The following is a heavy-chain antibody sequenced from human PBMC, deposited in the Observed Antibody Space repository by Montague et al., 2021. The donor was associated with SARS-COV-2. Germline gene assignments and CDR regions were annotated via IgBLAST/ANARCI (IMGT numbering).Heavy chain of an antibody. CDR1: GFTFGSYR. D-gene: IGHD4-17*01. CDR2: ISRGSRTI. V-gene: IGHV3-48*04. Sequence: SLRLSCAASGFTFGSYRMNWVRQAPGKGLEWVSYISRGSRTIYYADSVKGRITISRDNAKNSLYLQMNSLRAEDTAVYYCADYGDTEPFQHWGQGTLVTVSS. CDR3: ADYGDTEPFQH. J-gene: IGHJ1*01.